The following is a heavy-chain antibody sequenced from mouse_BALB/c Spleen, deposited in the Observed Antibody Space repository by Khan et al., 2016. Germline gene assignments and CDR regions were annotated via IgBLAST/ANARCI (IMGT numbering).Heavy chain of an antibody. Sequence: EVQLQESGPGLVKPSQSLSLTCTVTGYSITSDYAWNWIRQFPGNKLEWMGYISYSGSTSYNQSLTSRISIIRQPSNTRFFLQLNSVTTEDTATYYCSRDYYGSSYFDYWGQGTTLTVSS. CDR3: SRDYYGSSYFDY. CDR1: GYSITSDYA. CDR2: ISYSGST. J-gene: IGHJ2*01. D-gene: IGHD1-1*01. V-gene: IGHV3-2*02.